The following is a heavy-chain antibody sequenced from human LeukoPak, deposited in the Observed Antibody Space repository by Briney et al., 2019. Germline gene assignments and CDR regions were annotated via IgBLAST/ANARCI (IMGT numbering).Heavy chain of an antibody. V-gene: IGHV3-20*04. CDR2: INWNGGST. J-gene: IGHJ4*02. Sequence: GGSLRLSCAASGFTFDDYGVTWVRQAPGKGLEWVSGINWNGGSTGYADSVKGRFTISRDSAKNSLYLQMNSLRAEDTALYYCARDRVIAAARPASFDYWGQGTLVTVSS. D-gene: IGHD6-13*01. CDR3: ARDRVIAAARPASFDY. CDR1: GFTFDDYG.